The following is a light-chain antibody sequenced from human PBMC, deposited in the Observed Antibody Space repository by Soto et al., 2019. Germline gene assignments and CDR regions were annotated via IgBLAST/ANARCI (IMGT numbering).Light chain of an antibody. V-gene: IGLV2-8*01. CDR1: SSDVGGYDY. CDR2: EVT. Sequence: QSVLTQPPSASGSPGQSVTISCTGTSSDVGGYDYVSWYQQRPGKAPKLLIHEVTKRPSGVPDRFSGSKSGNTASLTVSGLQAEDEADYYCSSYTSSTTSVVFGGGTKLTVL. CDR3: SSYTSSTTSVV. J-gene: IGLJ2*01.